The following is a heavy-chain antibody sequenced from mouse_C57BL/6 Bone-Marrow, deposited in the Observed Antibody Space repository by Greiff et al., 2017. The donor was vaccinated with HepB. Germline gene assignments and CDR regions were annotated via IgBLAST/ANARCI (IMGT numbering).Heavy chain of an antibody. Sequence: DVQLVESGGDLVKPGGSLKLSCAASGFTFSSYGMSWVRQTPDKRLEWVATISSGGSYTYYPDSVKGRFTISRDNAKNTLYLQMSSLKSEDTAMYYCARGGDYVGAMDYWGQGTSVTVSS. D-gene: IGHD1-1*01. J-gene: IGHJ4*01. CDR1: GFTFSSYG. CDR3: ARGGDYVGAMDY. CDR2: ISSGGSYT. V-gene: IGHV5-6*01.